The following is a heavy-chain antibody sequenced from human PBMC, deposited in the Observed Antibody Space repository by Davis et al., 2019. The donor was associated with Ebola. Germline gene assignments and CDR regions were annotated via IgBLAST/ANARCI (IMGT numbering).Heavy chain of an antibody. J-gene: IGHJ6*02. CDR3: ARNTGYCSSTSCYAYYYYYGMDV. V-gene: IGHV3-11*01. Sequence: GESLKISCAASGFTFSDYYMSWIRQAPGKGLEWVSYISSSGSTIYYADSVKGRFTISRDNAKNSLYLQMNSLRAEDTAVYCCARNTGYCSSTSCYAYYYYYGMDVWGQGTTVTVSS. D-gene: IGHD2-2*01. CDR1: GFTFSDYY. CDR2: ISSSGSTI.